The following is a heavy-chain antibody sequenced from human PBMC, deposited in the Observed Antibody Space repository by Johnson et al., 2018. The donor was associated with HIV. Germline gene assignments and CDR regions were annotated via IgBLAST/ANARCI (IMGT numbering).Heavy chain of an antibody. V-gene: IGHV3-13*01. J-gene: IGHJ3*02. Sequence: VQLVESGGGLVQPGGSLRLSCAASGFTFSSYDMHWVRQATGKGLEWVSAIGTAGDTYYPGSVKGRFTISRENAKNTLYLQMNSLRAEDTAVYYCARDAEKLEEDDAFDIWGQGTMVTVSS. CDR1: GFTFSSYD. CDR2: IGTAGDT. CDR3: ARDAEKLEEDDAFDI. D-gene: IGHD1-1*01.